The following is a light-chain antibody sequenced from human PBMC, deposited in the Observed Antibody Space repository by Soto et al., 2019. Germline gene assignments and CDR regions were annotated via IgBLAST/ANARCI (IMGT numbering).Light chain of an antibody. CDR3: SSYTTSSSRV. J-gene: IGLJ1*01. CDR1: SSDVGGYNY. Sequence: QPASVSGSPGQSITISCTGTSSDVGGYNYVSWYQQHPGKAPKLMIYDVSNRPSGVSNRFSGSKSGNTASLTISGLQAEDEADYYCSSYTTSSSRVFGTGTKLTVL. V-gene: IGLV2-14*01. CDR2: DVS.